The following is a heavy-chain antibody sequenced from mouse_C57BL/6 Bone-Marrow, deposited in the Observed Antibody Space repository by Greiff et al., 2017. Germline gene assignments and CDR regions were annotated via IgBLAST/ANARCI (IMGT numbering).Heavy chain of an antibody. Sequence: VQLQQSGAELVRPGTSVKVSCKASGYAFTNYLIEWVKQRPGQGLEWIGVINPGSGGTNYNEKFKGKATLTADKSSSTAYMQLSSLTSEDSAVYFCARVTTVVAHYFDYWGQGTTLTVSS. CDR1: GYAFTNYL. CDR3: ARVTTVVAHYFDY. J-gene: IGHJ2*01. V-gene: IGHV1-54*01. D-gene: IGHD1-1*01. CDR2: INPGSGGT.